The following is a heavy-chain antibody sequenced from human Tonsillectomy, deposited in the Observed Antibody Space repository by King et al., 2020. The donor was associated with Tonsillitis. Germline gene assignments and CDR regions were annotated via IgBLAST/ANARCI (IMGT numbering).Heavy chain of an antibody. CDR1: GFTFSSYS. J-gene: IGHJ3*02. CDR3: ARDRLGRRGWTDDLDI. V-gene: IGHV3-21*04. CDR2: ISSSSSSI. D-gene: IGHD3-10*01. Sequence: VQLVESGGGLVKPGGSLRLSCAASGFTFSSYSMNWVRQAPGKGLEWVSSISSSSSSIYYADSVKGRVTISRDNAKDSLYLQMNSLRAEDTAVYYCARDRLGRRGWTDDLDIWGQGTMVTVSS.